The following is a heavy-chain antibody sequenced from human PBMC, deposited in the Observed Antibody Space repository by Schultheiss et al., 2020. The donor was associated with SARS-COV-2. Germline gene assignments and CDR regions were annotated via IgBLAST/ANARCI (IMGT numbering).Heavy chain of an antibody. CDR2: INHSGST. CDR1: GGSVSSGSYY. Sequence: SQTLSLTCTVSGGSVSSGSYYWSWIRQPPGKGLEWIGEINHSGSTNYNPSLKSRVTISVDTSKNQFSLKLSSMTAADTAVYYCARGRFKVSRSHWFDPWGQGTLVTVSS. CDR3: ARGRFKVSRSHWFDP. J-gene: IGHJ5*02. D-gene: IGHD2-15*01. V-gene: IGHV4-39*07.